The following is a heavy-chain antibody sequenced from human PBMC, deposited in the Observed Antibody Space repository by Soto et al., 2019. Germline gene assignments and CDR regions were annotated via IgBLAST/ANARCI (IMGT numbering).Heavy chain of an antibody. CDR2: IIPIFGTA. J-gene: IGHJ6*02. CDR3: ARGGAIAAPRSNYYYGMDV. Sequence: SVKVSCKASGGTFSSYAISWVRQAPGQGLEWMGGIIPIFGTANYAQKFQGRVTITADESTSTAYMELSSLRSEDTAVYYCARGGAIAAPRSNYYYGMDVWGQGTTVTVSS. D-gene: IGHD6-6*01. CDR1: GGTFSSYA. V-gene: IGHV1-69*13.